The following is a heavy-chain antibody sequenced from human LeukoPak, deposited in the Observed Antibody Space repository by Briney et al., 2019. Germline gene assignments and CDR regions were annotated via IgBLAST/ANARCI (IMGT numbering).Heavy chain of an antibody. CDR2: ISSTSTTK. Sequence: GGSLRLSCTASGFTLSTYTMSWVRQAPGKGLEWVSYISSTSTTKYYADSVKGRFTISRDNSKNSLDLQMNRLTAEDTAVYYCARDRSLVDGDYGVWFDAWGQGSLVIVSS. V-gene: IGHV3-48*04. CDR1: GFTLSTYT. CDR3: ARDRSLVDGDYGVWFDA. J-gene: IGHJ5*02. D-gene: IGHD4-17*01.